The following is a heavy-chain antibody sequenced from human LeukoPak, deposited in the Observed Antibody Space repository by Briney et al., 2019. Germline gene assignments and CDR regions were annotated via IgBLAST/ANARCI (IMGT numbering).Heavy chain of an antibody. V-gene: IGHV3-66*02. J-gene: IGHJ4*02. CDR1: GFTVCSNY. Sequence: GGSLRLSCAASGFTVCSNYMSWVRQAPGKGLEWVSVIYSGGSTYYADSVKGRFTISRDNSKNTLYLQMNSLRAEDTAVYYCARQTIDDSSGYYDYWGQGTLVTVSS. CDR2: IYSGGST. CDR3: ARQTIDDSSGYYDY. D-gene: IGHD3-22*01.